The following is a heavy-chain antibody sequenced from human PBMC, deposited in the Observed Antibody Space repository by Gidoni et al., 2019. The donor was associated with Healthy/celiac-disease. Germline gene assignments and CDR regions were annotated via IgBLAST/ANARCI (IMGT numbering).Heavy chain of an antibody. Sequence: QVQLVESGGGLVKPGGSLRLSCAASGFPFSDYYMSWIRKAPGKGLGWVSYISSSSSYTNYEDSVKGRFTISRDNAKNSLYLQMSSLRDEDTAVYYCARTEGAYGELQLWGQGTLVTVSS. CDR2: ISSSSSYT. CDR1: GFPFSDYY. V-gene: IGHV3-11*05. D-gene: IGHD4-17*01. J-gene: IGHJ1*01. CDR3: ARTEGAYGELQL.